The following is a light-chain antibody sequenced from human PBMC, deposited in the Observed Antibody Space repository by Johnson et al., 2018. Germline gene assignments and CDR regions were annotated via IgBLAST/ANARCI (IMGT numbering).Light chain of an antibody. J-gene: IGLJ1*01. V-gene: IGLV1-51*02. CDR3: GTWDSSLSAGNV. Sequence: QSVLTQPPSVSAAPGQKVTISCSGSSSNIGNNYVSWYQQLPGTAPKLLIYENNKRPSGIPDRFYGSKSATSATLGITGLQTGDEADYYCGTWDSSLSAGNVFGTGTKVTVL. CDR1: SSNIGNNY. CDR2: ENN.